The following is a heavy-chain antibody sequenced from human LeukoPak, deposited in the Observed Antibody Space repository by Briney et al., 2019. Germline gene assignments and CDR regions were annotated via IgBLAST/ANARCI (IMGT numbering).Heavy chain of an antibody. CDR1: GFTFSSYS. CDR2: ISSSSSYI. Sequence: GGSLRLSCAASGFTFSSYSMNWVRQAPGKGLEWVSSISSSSSYIYYADSVKGRFTISRDNAKNSLYLQMNSLRAEDTAVYYCAGDYDYGDYVSVSPTGAFDIWGQGTMVTVSS. D-gene: IGHD4-17*01. J-gene: IGHJ3*02. CDR3: AGDYDYGDYVSVSPTGAFDI. V-gene: IGHV3-21*01.